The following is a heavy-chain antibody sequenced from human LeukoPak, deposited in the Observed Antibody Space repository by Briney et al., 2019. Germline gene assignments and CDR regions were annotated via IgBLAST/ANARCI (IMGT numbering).Heavy chain of an antibody. J-gene: IGHJ4*02. CDR3: ARQTDSGLFILP. D-gene: IGHD3/OR15-3a*01. CDR2: IIPIFGTA. V-gene: IGHV1-69*01. Sequence: SVKVSCKASGGTFSSYAISWVRQAPGQGLEWMGGIIPIFGTANYAQKFQGRVTITADESTSTAYMELSSLRSEDTAVYHCARQTDSGLFILPGGQGTLVTVSS. CDR1: GGTFSSYA.